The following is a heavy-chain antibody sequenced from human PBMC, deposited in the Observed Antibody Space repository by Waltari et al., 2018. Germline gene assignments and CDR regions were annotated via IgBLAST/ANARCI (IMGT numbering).Heavy chain of an antibody. J-gene: IGHJ3*02. Sequence: EVQLVESGGGLVKPRGSLRLSCAASGFTFNTYTMNWVRQAPGKGLEWVSSISSTSSDIYYADSVKGRFTISRDNAKSSLYLQLNSLRAEDTAIYFCARYEGHCIGDFCYFPDAFDTWGQGTMVTVSS. D-gene: IGHD2-8*02. CDR2: ISSTSSDI. CDR3: ARYEGHCIGDFCYFPDAFDT. CDR1: GFTFNTYT. V-gene: IGHV3-21*02.